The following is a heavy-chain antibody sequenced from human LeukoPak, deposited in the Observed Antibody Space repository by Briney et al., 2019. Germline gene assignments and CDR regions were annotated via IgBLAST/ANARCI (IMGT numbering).Heavy chain of an antibody. D-gene: IGHD3-16*02. V-gene: IGHV4-31*03. CDR1: GGSISSGGYY. J-gene: IGHJ3*02. CDR3: ASPSLSSSYAFDI. CDR2: IYYSGST. Sequence: SQTLSLTCTVSGGSISSGGYYWSWIRQHPGKGLEWIGYIYYSGSTYYNPSLKSRVTISVDTSKNQFSLKLSSVTAAGTAVYYCASPSLSSSYAFDIWGQGTMVTVSS.